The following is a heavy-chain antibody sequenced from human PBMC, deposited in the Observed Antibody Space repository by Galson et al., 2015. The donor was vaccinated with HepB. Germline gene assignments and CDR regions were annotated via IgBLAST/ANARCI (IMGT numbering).Heavy chain of an antibody. Sequence: SLRLSCAASGVTLSSYTMNWVRQTPGKELQWISYISTNDATIHYADSVKGRFTVARDNSKNTLYLQMNSLRAEDTAVYYCSKDQYYYGSGYDDAFDIWGQGTMVTVSS. D-gene: IGHD3-10*01. CDR2: ISTNDATI. J-gene: IGHJ3*02. V-gene: IGHV3-48*01. CDR3: SKDQYYYGSGYDDAFDI. CDR1: GVTLSSYT.